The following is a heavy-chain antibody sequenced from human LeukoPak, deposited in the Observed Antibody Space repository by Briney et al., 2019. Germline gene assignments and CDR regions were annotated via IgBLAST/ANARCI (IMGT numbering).Heavy chain of an antibody. CDR2: IKSKTDGGTT. CDR3: TTDRPIYYYDSSGYLGRSDY. J-gene: IGHJ4*02. V-gene: IGHV3-15*01. Sequence: GGSLRLSCAASGFTFSSYWMSWVRQAPGKGLEWVGRIKSKTDGGTTDYAAPVKGRFTISRDDSKNTLYLQMNSLKTEDTAVYYCTTDRPIYYYDSSGYLGRSDYWGQGTLVTVSS. CDR1: GFTFSSYW. D-gene: IGHD3-22*01.